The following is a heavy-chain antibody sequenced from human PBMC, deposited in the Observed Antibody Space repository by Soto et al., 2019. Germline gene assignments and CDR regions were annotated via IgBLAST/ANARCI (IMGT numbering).Heavy chain of an antibody. V-gene: IGHV3-23*01. CDR2: VSGNGGST. D-gene: IGHD4-17*01. Sequence: EGQVLESGGGLVQPGGSLRLTCVASGFTLSNFGMSWVRQAPGKGLEWVSFVSGNGGSTYYIDSVKGRFTISRDSSTNTVRLQRNSLRAEDTAVYYCATSNYGERDWGQGALVTVSS. CDR3: ATSNYGERD. CDR1: GFTLSNFG. J-gene: IGHJ4*02.